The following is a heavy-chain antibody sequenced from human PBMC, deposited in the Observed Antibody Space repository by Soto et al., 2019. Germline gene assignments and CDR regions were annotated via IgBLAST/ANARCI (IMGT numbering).Heavy chain of an antibody. CDR1: GFMFNHYA. D-gene: IGHD6-6*01. J-gene: IGHJ4*02. V-gene: IGHV3-23*01. CDR3: AKVIVLGASTLEY. CDR2: ISGSTGTT. Sequence: EHVLESGGGLVQPGGSLRLSCEASGFMFNHYAMAWVRQTPGKGLEWVSVISGSTGTTYYADSVKGRFTISRDNSKNTVYLQMNSRQVETSAPYSCAKVIVLGASTLEYWGPGTRVPVS.